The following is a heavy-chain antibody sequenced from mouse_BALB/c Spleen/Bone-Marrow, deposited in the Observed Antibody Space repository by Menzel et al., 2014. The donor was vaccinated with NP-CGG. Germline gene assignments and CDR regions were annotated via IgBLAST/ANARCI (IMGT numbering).Heavy chain of an antibody. J-gene: IGHJ3*01. CDR3: ARKGFAY. CDR1: GYTFTNYW. V-gene: IGHV1-7*01. CDR2: INPSTGYT. Sequence: QVQLQQSGAELAKPGALMKMSCKASGYTFTNYWVHWVKQRPGQGLEWIGYINPSTGYTEYNQKFKDKATMTADKSSSTAYMQLGSLTSEDSAVYYWARKGFAYWGRGTLVTVSA.